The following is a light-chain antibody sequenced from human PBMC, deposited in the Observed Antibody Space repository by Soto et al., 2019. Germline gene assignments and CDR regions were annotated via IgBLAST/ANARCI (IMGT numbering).Light chain of an antibody. CDR2: DVT. Sequence: QSVLTQPASVSESPGQSITISCTGSSSDVGGYKYVSWYQQHPGKAPKLLIYDVTNRPSGVSNRFSGSKSGYTASLTISGLQSEDEADYYCSSYTRFKPLVFGTGTKLTVL. J-gene: IGLJ1*01. CDR3: SSYTRFKPLV. CDR1: SSDVGGYKY. V-gene: IGLV2-14*01.